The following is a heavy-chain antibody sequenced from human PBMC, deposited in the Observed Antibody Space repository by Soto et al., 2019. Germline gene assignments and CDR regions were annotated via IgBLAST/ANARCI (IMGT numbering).Heavy chain of an antibody. CDR3: AILDPGSYFDSSDYIDY. D-gene: IGHD3-22*01. Sequence: SSETLSLTCSVSGGSISSNSYYWGWIRQPPGKGLEWIGSIYYSGRTKYNPSLKSRVTISVDTSKNKFSLKLSSVTAADTVVYYCAILDPGSYFDSSDYIDYWGQGAXVTVSS. J-gene: IGHJ4*02. V-gene: IGHV4-39*01. CDR1: GGSISSNSYY. CDR2: IYYSGRT.